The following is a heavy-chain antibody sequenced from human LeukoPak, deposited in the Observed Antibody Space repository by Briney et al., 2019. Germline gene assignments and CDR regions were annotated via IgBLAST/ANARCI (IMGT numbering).Heavy chain of an antibody. CDR1: GFTFSSYA. D-gene: IGHD2-2*01. J-gene: IGHJ1*01. Sequence: GGSLRLSCAASGFTFSSYAMSWVRQAPGKGLEWVSAISGSGGSTYYADSVKGRFTISRDNSKNTLYLQMNSLRAEDTAVYYCAKEYFGPYCSSTSCYYFQHWGRGTLVTVSS. V-gene: IGHV3-23*01. CDR2: ISGSGGST. CDR3: AKEYFGPYCSSTSCYYFQH.